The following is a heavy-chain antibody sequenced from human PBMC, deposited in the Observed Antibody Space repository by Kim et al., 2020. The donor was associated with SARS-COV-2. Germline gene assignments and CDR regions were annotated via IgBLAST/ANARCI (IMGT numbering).Heavy chain of an antibody. J-gene: IGHJ4*02. CDR3: AREGSGSYHPPFDY. Sequence: GRSLRLSCAASGFTFSSYGMHWVRQAPGKGLEWVAVIWYDGSNKYYADSVKGRFTISRDNSKNTLYLQMNSLRAEDTAVYYCAREGSGSYHPPFDYWGQGMLVTVSS. V-gene: IGHV3-33*01. CDR2: IWYDGSNK. D-gene: IGHD3-10*01. CDR1: GFTFSSYG.